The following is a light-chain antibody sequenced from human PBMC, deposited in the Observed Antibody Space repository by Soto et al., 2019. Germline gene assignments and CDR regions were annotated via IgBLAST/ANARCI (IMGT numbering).Light chain of an antibody. CDR3: QTYDSSLDDGV. Sequence: QSVLTQPPSVSGAPGQRVTISCTGSSSNIGADFGVNWYQHLPGTAPKLLIYINNNRPSGVPGRFSGSQSGSSASLAITGLQAEDEADYYCQTYDSSLDDGVFGGGTQLTVL. V-gene: IGLV1-40*01. J-gene: IGLJ3*02. CDR2: INN. CDR1: SSNIGADFG.